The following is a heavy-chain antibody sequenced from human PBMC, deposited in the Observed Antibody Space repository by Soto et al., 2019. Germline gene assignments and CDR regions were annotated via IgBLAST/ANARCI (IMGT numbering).Heavy chain of an antibody. CDR3: ARWSYLDY. CDR1: GVTFSNYA. CDR2: ISGSDGKT. V-gene: IGHV3-23*01. J-gene: IGHJ4*02. D-gene: IGHD3-3*01. Sequence: GGSLRLSCTVSGVTFSNYAMNWVRQAPGKGLEWVSTISGSDGKTFYADAVKGRFSISRDISQSTLYLQMNSLRADDTAIYYCARWSYLDYWGQGTRVTVSS.